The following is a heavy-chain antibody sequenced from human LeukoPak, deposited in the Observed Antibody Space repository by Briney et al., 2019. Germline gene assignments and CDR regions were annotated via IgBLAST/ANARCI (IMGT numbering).Heavy chain of an antibody. CDR1: GFAFSSYN. CDR3: ARVRPGQQAFDP. J-gene: IGHJ5*02. V-gene: IGHV3-21*01. CDR2: ISSRSTYI. Sequence: GGSLRLSCAGSGFAFSSYNIIWVRQAPGKGLEWVSSISSRSTYIHYADSVKGRFTIFGDNARNSLYLEMNSLRVEDTAVYYCARVRPGQQAFDPWGQGTLVTVSS. D-gene: IGHD1-1*01.